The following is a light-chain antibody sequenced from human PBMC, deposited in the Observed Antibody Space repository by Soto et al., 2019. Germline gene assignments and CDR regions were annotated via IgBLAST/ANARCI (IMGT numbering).Light chain of an antibody. V-gene: IGLV7-43*01. CDR3: LLYYGGAVV. CDR2: STS. J-gene: IGLJ2*01. CDR1: TGAVTSGYC. Sequence: QAVVTQEPSLTVSPGGTVTLTCASSTGAVTSGYCPNWFQQKPGQAPSALIYSTSNKHSWTPARFSGSLLGGKAALTLSGVQPEDEAEYYCLLYYGGAVVFGGGTKVTVL.